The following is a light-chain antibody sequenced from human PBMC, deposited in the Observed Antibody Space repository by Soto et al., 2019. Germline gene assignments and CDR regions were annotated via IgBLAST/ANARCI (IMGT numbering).Light chain of an antibody. CDR3: QQYVSLTIT. CDR2: GAS. CDR1: QTVSKNY. V-gene: IGKV3-20*01. J-gene: IGKJ5*01. Sequence: EIVFTQSPGTQYLSPGERATLSCRASQTVSKNYLAWCQQKPGQAPRVIMYGASRRETGILDLFSCSGAGTECTRTISRLEPEDVSVAYCQQYVSLTITFGQGTRLEIK.